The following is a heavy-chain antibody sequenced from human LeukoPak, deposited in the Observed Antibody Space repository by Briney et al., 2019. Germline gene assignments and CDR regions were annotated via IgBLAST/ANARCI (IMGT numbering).Heavy chain of an antibody. CDR1: GFTFSSYA. CDR3: AKTRDPYDFWSGYYM. D-gene: IGHD3-3*01. J-gene: IGHJ4*02. Sequence: GGSLRLSCAASGFTFSSYAMSWVRQAPGKGLEWVSAISGSGGSTYYADSVKGRFTISRDNSKNTLYLQMNSLRAEDTAVYYCAKTRDPYDFWSGYYMWGQGTLVTVSS. V-gene: IGHV3-23*01. CDR2: ISGSGGST.